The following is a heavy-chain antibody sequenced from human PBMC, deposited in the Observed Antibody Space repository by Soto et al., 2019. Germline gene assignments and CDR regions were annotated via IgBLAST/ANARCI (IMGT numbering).Heavy chain of an antibody. Sequence: GGSLRLSCAASGFTFSSYAMSWVRQAPGKGLEWVSAISGSGGSTYYADSVKGRFTISRDNSKNTLYLQMNSLRAEDTAVYYCAKDRGDFRGVATTYFGDYWGQGTLVTVSS. CDR2: ISGSGGST. J-gene: IGHJ4*02. V-gene: IGHV3-23*01. CDR3: AKDRGDFRGVATTYFGDY. CDR1: GFTFSSYA. D-gene: IGHD5-12*01.